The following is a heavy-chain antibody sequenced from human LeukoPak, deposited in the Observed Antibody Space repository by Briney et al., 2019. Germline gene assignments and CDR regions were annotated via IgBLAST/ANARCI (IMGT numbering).Heavy chain of an antibody. D-gene: IGHD1-1*01. CDR1: GYSFTTSW. Sequence: GESLKISCKGSGYSFTTSWIGWVRQMPGKGLEWMGIIYPSDSDTRYRPFFQGQVTISVDKSISTAYLQWSSLKASDTAMYYCARQDGNSKYYFDYWGQGTLVTVSS. V-gene: IGHV5-51*01. CDR2: IYPSDSDT. J-gene: IGHJ4*02. CDR3: ARQDGNSKYYFDY.